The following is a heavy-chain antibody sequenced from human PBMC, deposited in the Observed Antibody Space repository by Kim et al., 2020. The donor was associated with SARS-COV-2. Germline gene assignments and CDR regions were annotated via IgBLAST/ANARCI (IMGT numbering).Heavy chain of an antibody. CDR1: GGSFSGYY. CDR3: ARAAAAGTRGRYFDY. V-gene: IGHV4-34*01. D-gene: IGHD6-13*01. CDR2: INHSGST. Sequence: SETLSLTCAVYGGSFSGYYWSWIRQPPGKGLEWIGEINHSGSTNYNPSLKSRVTISVDTSKNQFSLKLSSVTAADTAVYYCARAAAAGTRGRYFDYWGQG. J-gene: IGHJ4*02.